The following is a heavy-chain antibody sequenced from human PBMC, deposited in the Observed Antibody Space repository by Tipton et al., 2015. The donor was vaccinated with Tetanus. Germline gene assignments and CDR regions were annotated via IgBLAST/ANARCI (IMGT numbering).Heavy chain of an antibody. CDR2: IYYSGST. V-gene: IGHV4-59*01. J-gene: IGHJ4*02. CDR3: ARGVGASFDY. Sequence: TLSLTCTVSGGSISSYYWSWIRRPPGKGLEWIGYIYYSGSTNYNPSLKSRVTISVDTSKNQFSLKLSSVTAADTAVYYCARGVGASFDYWGQGTLVTVSS. D-gene: IGHD1-26*01. CDR1: GGSISSYY.